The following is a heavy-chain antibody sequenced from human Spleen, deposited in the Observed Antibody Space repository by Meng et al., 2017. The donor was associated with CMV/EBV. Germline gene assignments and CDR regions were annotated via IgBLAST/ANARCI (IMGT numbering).Heavy chain of an antibody. D-gene: IGHD3-3*01. V-gene: IGHV3-30*04. CDR1: EFTFSDYE. Sequence: GESLKISCSGSEFTFSDYEMNWVRQAPGKGLEWVAVISKDGSNKYYADSVKGRFTISRDNSQNTLYLQINSLRVEDTGVYYCARDPRTTIFGVVIDYWFDSWGQGTLVTVSS. J-gene: IGHJ5*01. CDR2: ISKDGSNK. CDR3: ARDPRTTIFGVVIDYWFDS.